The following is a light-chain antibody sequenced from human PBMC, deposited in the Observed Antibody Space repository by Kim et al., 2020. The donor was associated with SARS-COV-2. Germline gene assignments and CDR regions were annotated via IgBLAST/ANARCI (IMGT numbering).Light chain of an antibody. CDR1: QNIDSY. CDR3: QQRRNWPLT. V-gene: IGKV3-11*01. Sequence: LYPGKRATLSCRASQNIDSYLGWYQQKPGQAPRLLIYDASNRATGIPARFSGSGSGTDFTLTISSLEPEDFAVYYCQQRRNWPLTFGGGTKVDIK. J-gene: IGKJ4*01. CDR2: DAS.